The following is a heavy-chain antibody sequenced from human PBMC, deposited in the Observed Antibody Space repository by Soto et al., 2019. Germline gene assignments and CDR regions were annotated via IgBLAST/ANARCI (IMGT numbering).Heavy chain of an antibody. CDR1: GVSISSSNW. D-gene: IGHD2-8*01. Sequence: SETLSLTCTVSGVSISSSNWWTWVRQAPGKGLEWIGEMYPSGGTTYNPALQNRVTISVDNSKNHLSLTLTSVTAADTAVYYCARCLHCSNGGRFDPWGRGALVTVS. CDR3: ARCLHCSNGGRFDP. J-gene: IGHJ5*02. V-gene: IGHV4-4*02. CDR2: MYPSGGT.